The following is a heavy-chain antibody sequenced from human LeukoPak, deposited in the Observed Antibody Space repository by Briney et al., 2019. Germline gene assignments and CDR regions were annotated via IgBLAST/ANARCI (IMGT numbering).Heavy chain of an antibody. CDR3: VRYKREAEDCTSTTCNSRFDP. D-gene: IGHD2-2*01. V-gene: IGHV4-4*02. CDR2: IYHSGST. Sequence: PSETLRLTCAVSDGSSSSSQWWGLVRQPPGKGLEWIGEIYHSGSTNYNPSLKSQVTISIDKSKNQFSLKLSSVTAADTAVYYCVRYKREAEDCTSTTCNSRFDPWGQGPLV. CDR1: DGSSSSSQW. J-gene: IGHJ5*02.